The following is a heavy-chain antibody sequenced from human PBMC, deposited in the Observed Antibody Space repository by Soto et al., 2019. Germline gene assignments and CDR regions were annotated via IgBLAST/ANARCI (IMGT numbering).Heavy chain of an antibody. CDR3: ARDRMRNCSGGSCYSWFGLRPTGSIDY. Sequence: QVQLVESGGGVVQPGRSLRLSCAASGFTFSSYAMHWVRQAPGKGLEWVAVISYDGSNKYYADSVKGRFTISRDNSKNTLYLQMNSLRAEDTAVYYCARDRMRNCSGGSCYSWFGLRPTGSIDYWGQGTLVTVSS. D-gene: IGHD2-15*01. J-gene: IGHJ4*02. CDR1: GFTFSSYA. CDR2: ISYDGSNK. V-gene: IGHV3-30-3*01.